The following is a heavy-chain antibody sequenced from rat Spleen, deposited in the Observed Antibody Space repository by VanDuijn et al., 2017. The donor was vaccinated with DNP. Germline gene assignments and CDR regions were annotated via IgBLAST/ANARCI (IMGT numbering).Heavy chain of an antibody. Sequence: EVKLVESGGGLVQPGRSLKLSCAASGFNFNDYWMDWVRQAPGKGLEWIGEINTDGSTINYSPSLKAKFTISRDNAQNTLYLQMSKLGSEDTALYYCAIPWGAVDAWGQGTSVTVSS. CDR2: INTDGSTI. V-gene: IGHV4-2*01. D-gene: IGHD3-8*01. CDR1: GFNFNDYW. CDR3: AIPWGAVDA. J-gene: IGHJ4*01.